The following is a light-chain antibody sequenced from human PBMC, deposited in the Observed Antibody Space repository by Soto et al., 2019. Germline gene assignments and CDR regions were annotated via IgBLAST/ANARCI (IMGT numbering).Light chain of an antibody. CDR1: SSNIGSNA. Sequence: QLVLTQPPSASGTPGQRVTISCSGSSSNIGSNAVNWYQQLPGTAPRLLIYNTNQRPSGAPDRFSGSKSGTSASLAISGLQSEDEADYYGATWDDSPRDVVFGGGTKLTVL. CDR2: NTN. J-gene: IGLJ2*01. CDR3: ATWDDSPRDVV. V-gene: IGLV1-44*01.